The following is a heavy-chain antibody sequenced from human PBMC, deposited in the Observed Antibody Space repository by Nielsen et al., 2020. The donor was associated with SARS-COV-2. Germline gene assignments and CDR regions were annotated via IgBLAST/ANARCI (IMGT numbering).Heavy chain of an antibody. CDR2: ISSSSSYI. CDR1: GFTFSSYS. Sequence: GESLKISCAASGFTFSSYSMNWVRQAPGKGLEWVSSISSSSSYIYYADSVKGRFTISRDNAKNSLYLQMNSLRAEDTAVYYCARVTSGWYLKSYFDYWGQGTLVTVSS. J-gene: IGHJ4*02. D-gene: IGHD6-19*01. V-gene: IGHV3-21*01. CDR3: ARVTSGWYLKSYFDY.